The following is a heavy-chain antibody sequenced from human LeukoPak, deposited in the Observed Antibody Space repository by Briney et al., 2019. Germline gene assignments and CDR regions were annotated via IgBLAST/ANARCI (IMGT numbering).Heavy chain of an antibody. CDR1: GYTFTGYY. Sequence: ASVKVSCKASGYTFTGYYMHWVRQAPGQGLEWMGWINPNSGGTNYAQKFQGRVTMTRDTSISTAYMELSRLRSDDTAVYYCARDYDDILTGSWFDPWGQGTLVTVSS. D-gene: IGHD3-9*01. J-gene: IGHJ5*02. CDR2: INPNSGGT. V-gene: IGHV1-2*02. CDR3: ARDYDDILTGSWFDP.